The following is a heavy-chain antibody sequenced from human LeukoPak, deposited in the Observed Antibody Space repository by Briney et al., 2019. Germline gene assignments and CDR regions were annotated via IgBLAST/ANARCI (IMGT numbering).Heavy chain of an antibody. V-gene: IGHV1-2*02. CDR2: INPKSGST. CDR3: ARDRGVDYCSGGSCSHYYYYMDV. J-gene: IGHJ6*03. Sequence: ASVKVSCKASGYTFTGYYMHWVRQAPGQGLEWMGWINPKSGSTNYAQKFQGRVTMTRDTSISTAYMELSRLRSDDTAVYYCARDRGVDYCSGGSCSHYYYYMDVWGKGTTVTISS. CDR1: GYTFTGYY. D-gene: IGHD2-15*01.